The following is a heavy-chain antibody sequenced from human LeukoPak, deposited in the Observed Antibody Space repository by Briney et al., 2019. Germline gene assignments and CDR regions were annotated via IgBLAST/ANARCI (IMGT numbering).Heavy chain of an antibody. CDR3: ARVEDYGDYVSILGWYFDL. CDR1: GLTFNVYS. J-gene: IGHJ2*01. V-gene: IGHV3-21*05. D-gene: IGHD4-17*01. Sequence: GGSLRLSCAASGLTFNVYSMNWVRQAPGKGLEWVSYISSSSSSIYYADSVKGRFTISRDNAKNSLYLQMNSLRAEDTAVYYCARVEDYGDYVSILGWYFDLWGRGTLVTVSS. CDR2: ISSSSSSI.